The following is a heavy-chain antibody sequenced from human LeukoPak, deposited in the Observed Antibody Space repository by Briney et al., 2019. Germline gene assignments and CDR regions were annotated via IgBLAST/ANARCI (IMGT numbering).Heavy chain of an antibody. Sequence: SETLSLTCTVSGDSISSGGYYWSWIRQHPGKGLEWIGYIYYSGSTYCNPSLESRATISVDTSKNQFSLRLSSVTAADTAVYYCARGIQLWSGDFDYWGQGTLVTVSS. J-gene: IGHJ4*02. CDR1: GDSISSGGYY. D-gene: IGHD5-18*01. CDR3: ARGIQLWSGDFDY. CDR2: IYYSGST. V-gene: IGHV4-31*03.